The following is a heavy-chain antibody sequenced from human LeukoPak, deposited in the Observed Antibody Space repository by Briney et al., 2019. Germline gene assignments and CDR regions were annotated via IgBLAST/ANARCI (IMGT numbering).Heavy chain of an antibody. V-gene: IGHV4-59*01. CDR1: GGSISSYY. Sequence: SETLYLTCTVSGGSISSYYWSWIRQPPGKGLEWIGYIYYSGSTNYNPSLKSRVTISVDTSKNQFSLKLSSVTAADTAVYYCASLPPYYDSSGNRPLVDWFDPWGQGTLVTVSS. D-gene: IGHD3-22*01. J-gene: IGHJ5*02. CDR2: IYYSGST. CDR3: ASLPPYYDSSGNRPLVDWFDP.